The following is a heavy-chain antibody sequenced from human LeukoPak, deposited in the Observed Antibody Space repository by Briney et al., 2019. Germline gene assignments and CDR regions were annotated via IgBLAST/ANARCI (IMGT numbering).Heavy chain of an antibody. V-gene: IGHV1-18*01. CDR1: GYTFTSYG. CDR2: ISAYNGNT. CDR3: ARVYVHCSSTSCYYNWFDP. Sequence: ASVKASCKASGYTFTSYGISWVRQAPGQGLEWMGWISAYNGNTNYAQKLQGRVTMTTDTSTSTAYMELRSLRSDDTAVYYCARVYVHCSSTSCYYNWFDPWGQGTLVTVSS. D-gene: IGHD2-2*01. J-gene: IGHJ5*02.